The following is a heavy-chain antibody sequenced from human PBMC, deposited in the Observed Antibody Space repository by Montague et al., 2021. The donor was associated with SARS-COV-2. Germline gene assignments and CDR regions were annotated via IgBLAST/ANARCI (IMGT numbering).Heavy chain of an antibody. V-gene: IGHV4-39*01. CDR3: ARYSGYDLSTDY. Sequence: SETLSLTCLVSGGSITRSYYWGWIRQSPGKGLEWIGSIYYSGSTYYNPSLKSRVTISVGTSKNQFSLKLNSVTAADSAVYYCARYSGYDLSTDYWGPGSLVTVSS. J-gene: IGHJ4*02. CDR2: IYYSGST. D-gene: IGHD5-12*01. CDR1: GGSITRSYY.